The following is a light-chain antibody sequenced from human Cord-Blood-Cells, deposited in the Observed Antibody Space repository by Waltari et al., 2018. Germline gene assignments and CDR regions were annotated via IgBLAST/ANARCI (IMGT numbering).Light chain of an antibody. Sequence: QSVLTQPPSASGTPGQRVTISCSGSSSNIGSNYVYWYQQLPGTAPKLLIYRNNQRPSVFPDRFSCSKSGSSASLAISWLRSEDDADYYCAAWDDSLSGWVFGGGTKLTVL. CDR1: SSNIGSNY. V-gene: IGLV1-47*01. CDR2: RNN. CDR3: AAWDDSLSGWV. J-gene: IGLJ3*02.